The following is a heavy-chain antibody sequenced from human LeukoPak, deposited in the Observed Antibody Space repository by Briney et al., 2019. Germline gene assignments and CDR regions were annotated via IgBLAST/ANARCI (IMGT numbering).Heavy chain of an antibody. Sequence: GASVKVSCKASGYTFTSYGISWVRQAPGQGLEWMGWISAYNGNTNYAQKLQGRVTMTTDTSTSTAYMELRSLRSDDTAVYYCARDSEHTYSSSWYAYYYYYMDVWGKGTTVTISS. D-gene: IGHD6-13*01. CDR2: ISAYNGNT. CDR3: ARDSEHTYSSSWYAYYYYYMDV. CDR1: GYTFTSYG. V-gene: IGHV1-18*01. J-gene: IGHJ6*03.